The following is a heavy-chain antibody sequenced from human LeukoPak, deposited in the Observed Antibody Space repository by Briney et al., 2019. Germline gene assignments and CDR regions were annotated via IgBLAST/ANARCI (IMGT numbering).Heavy chain of an antibody. CDR3: ARGFRGDNFDY. Sequence: PSETLSLTCSVSGYSISSAYYWGWIRQPPGKGLEWIGTMYHSGSTNYNPSLKSRVTISVDTSKNQFSLKLSSVTAADTAVYFCARGFRGDNFDYWGQGTLVSVSS. D-gene: IGHD7-27*01. CDR1: GYSISSAYY. V-gene: IGHV4-38-2*02. J-gene: IGHJ4*02. CDR2: MYHSGST.